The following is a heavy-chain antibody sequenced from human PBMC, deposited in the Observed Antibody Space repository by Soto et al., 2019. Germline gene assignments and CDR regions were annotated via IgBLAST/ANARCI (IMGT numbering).Heavy chain of an antibody. CDR3: ARVGWEGIVVVPAAPETSDAFDI. Sequence: GTSVKLSCKACGYSFTSYGISWVRQAPRQRLEWMGWFNAGNGNTKYSQKFQGRVTITRDTSASTAYMELSSLRSEDTAVYYCARVGWEGIVVVPAAPETSDAFDIWGQGTMVTVSS. CDR1: GYSFTSYG. J-gene: IGHJ3*02. V-gene: IGHV1-3*01. CDR2: FNAGNGNT. D-gene: IGHD2-2*01.